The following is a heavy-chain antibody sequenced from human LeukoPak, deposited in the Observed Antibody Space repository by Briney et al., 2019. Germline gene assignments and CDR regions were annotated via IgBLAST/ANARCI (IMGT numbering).Heavy chain of an antibody. Sequence: SETLSLTCTVSGGSISSGDYYWSWIRQPPGKGLEWIGYIYYSGSTDYNPSLKSRVTISVDTSKNQFSLKLSSVTAADTAVYYCARTYGSGTYWGNAFDIWGQGTMVTVSS. CDR3: ARTYGSGTYWGNAFDI. V-gene: IGHV4-61*08. J-gene: IGHJ3*02. CDR1: GGSISSGDYY. D-gene: IGHD3-10*01. CDR2: IYYSGST.